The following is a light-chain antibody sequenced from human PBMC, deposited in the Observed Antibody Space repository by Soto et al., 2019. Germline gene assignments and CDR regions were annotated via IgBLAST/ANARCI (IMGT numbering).Light chain of an antibody. V-gene: IGKV3-15*01. CDR1: QSVSSN. CDR2: GAS. CDR3: QQYNNWPPT. J-gene: IGKJ1*01. Sequence: EIVMTQSPATLSVSPGERATLSCRASQSVSSNLAWYQQKPGQAPRLLIYGASTRATGIPARFSGSGSGTEFTLTISSLQSEDFAVYDCQQYNNWPPTFGQGTKVEIK.